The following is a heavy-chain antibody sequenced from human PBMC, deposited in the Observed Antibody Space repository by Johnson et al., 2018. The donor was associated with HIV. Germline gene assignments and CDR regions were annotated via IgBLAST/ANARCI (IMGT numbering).Heavy chain of an antibody. J-gene: IGHJ3*02. D-gene: IGHD2-15*01. Sequence: VQLVESGGGVVQPGGSLRVSCVASGFSFSSDVMTWVRQAPGKGLEWVSVIYSGGSTYYADSVKGRFTISRDNSKNTVYLQINSLRADDTAVDYCARRYCSGGRCLNPKDAFDIWGQGTMVTVSS. CDR1: GFSFSSDV. CDR2: IYSGGST. V-gene: IGHV3-66*01. CDR3: ARRYCSGGRCLNPKDAFDI.